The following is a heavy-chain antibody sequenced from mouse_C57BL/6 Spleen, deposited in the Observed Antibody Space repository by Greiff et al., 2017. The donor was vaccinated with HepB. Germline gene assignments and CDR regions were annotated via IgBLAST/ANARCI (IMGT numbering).Heavy chain of an antibody. J-gene: IGHJ3*01. CDR1: GYTFTDYN. Sequence: VQLQQSGPELVKPGASLKMSCKASGYTFTDYNMHWVKQSHGKSLEWIGYINPNNGGTSYNQKFKGKATLTVNKSSSTAYMELRSLTSEDSAVYYCASGSSYEAWFAYWGQRTLVTVSA. V-gene: IGHV1-22*01. CDR2: INPNNGGT. D-gene: IGHD1-1*01. CDR3: ASGSSYEAWFAY.